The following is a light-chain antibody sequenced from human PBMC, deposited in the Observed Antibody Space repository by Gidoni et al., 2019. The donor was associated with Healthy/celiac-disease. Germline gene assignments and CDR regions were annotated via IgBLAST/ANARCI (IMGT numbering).Light chain of an antibody. J-gene: IGKJ5*01. CDR1: PGISSY. CDR3: QQLNNYPPVT. V-gene: IGKV1-9*01. CDR2: AAS. Sequence: DIQLTQSPSFLSASVGDRVTITCRASPGISSYLAWYQQKPGKAPKLLIYAASTLQSGVPSRFRGSGSGTEFTLTINSLQPGDFATYYCQQLNNYPPVTFGQGTRLEIK.